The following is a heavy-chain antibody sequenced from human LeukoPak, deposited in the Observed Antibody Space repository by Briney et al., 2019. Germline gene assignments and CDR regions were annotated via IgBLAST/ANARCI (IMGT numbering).Heavy chain of an antibody. CDR2: TIPIFGTA. V-gene: IGHV1-69*13. D-gene: IGHD1/OR15-1a*01. Sequence: SVKVSCKASGGTFSSYAISWVRQAPGQGLEWMGGTIPIFGTANYAQKFQGRVTITADESTSTAYMELSSLRSEDTAVYYCARDQTGTNNWFDPWGQGTLVTVSS. CDR3: ARDQTGTNNWFDP. CDR1: GGTFSSYA. J-gene: IGHJ5*02.